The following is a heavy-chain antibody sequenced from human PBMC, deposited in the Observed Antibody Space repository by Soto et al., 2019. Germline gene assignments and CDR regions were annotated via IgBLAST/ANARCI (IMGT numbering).Heavy chain of an antibody. CDR3: ARSRRGAYSSGWYSPSGYYNYGIDV. J-gene: IGHJ6*02. Sequence: GVPMPNSCRVSGYSFSTYWIGRVRQMQGKGLEWMGTIYPGDSDTKYSPSLQGQVTISADTSISTAYLQWTSLKASDTAMYYCARSRRGAYSSGWYSPSGYYNYGIDVWGQGTTVTVSS. V-gene: IGHV5-51*01. CDR2: IYPGDSDT. D-gene: IGHD6-19*01. CDR1: GYSFSTYW.